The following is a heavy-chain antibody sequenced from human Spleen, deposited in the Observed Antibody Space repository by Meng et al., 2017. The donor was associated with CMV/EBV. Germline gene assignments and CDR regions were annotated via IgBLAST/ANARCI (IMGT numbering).Heavy chain of an antibody. CDR3: ANGMSSSWIFDY. Sequence: GESLKISCAASGFTFDDYAMHWVRQAPGKGLEWVSLISWDGGSTYYADSVKGRFTISRDNSKNSLYLQMNSLRAEDTALYYCANGMSSSWIFDYWGQGTLVTVSS. V-gene: IGHV3-43D*03. CDR2: ISWDGGST. CDR1: GFTFDDYA. J-gene: IGHJ4*02. D-gene: IGHD6-13*01.